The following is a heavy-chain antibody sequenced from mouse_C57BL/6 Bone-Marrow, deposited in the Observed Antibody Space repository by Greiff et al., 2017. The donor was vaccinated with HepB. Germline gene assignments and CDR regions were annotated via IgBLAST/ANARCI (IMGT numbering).Heavy chain of an antibody. J-gene: IGHJ4*01. CDR2: ISNLAYSI. V-gene: IGHV5-15*01. CDR3: ARHEDSSGYYAMDY. CDR1: GFTFSDYG. D-gene: IGHD3-2*02. Sequence: EVQGVESGGGLVQPGGSLKLSCAASGFTFSDYGMAWVRQAPRKGPEWVAFISNLAYSIYYADTVTGRFTISRENAKNTLYLEMSSLRSEDTAMYYCARHEDSSGYYAMDYWGQGTSVTVSS.